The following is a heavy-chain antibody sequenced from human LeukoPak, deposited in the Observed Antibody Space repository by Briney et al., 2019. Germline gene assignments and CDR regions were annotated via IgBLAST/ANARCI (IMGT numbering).Heavy chain of an antibody. D-gene: IGHD2-2*01. J-gene: IGHJ4*02. V-gene: IGHV4-34*01. CDR1: GGSFSGYY. Sequence: SETLSLTCAVYGGSFSGYYWSWIRQPPGKGLEWIGSIYYSGSTYYNPSLKSRVTISVDTSKNQFSLKLSSVTAADTAVYYCARHMGRYQLPYDYWGQGTLVTVSS. CDR3: ARHMGRYQLPYDY. CDR2: IYYSGST.